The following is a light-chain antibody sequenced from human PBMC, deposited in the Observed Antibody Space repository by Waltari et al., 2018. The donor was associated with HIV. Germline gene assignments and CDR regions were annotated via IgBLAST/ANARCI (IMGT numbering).Light chain of an antibody. CDR3: GAWDDNLSGV. CDR2: RND. Sequence: QSVLTQPPSESASPGQRIMISCSGTDSNVGRPYVYWYQQVPGGAPKLLLYRNDQRAAGGPDRFSGSKSGTSASLTISDLRSDDEGLYFCGAWDDNLSGVFGGGTKVTVL. V-gene: IGLV1-47*01. CDR1: DSNVGRPY. J-gene: IGLJ2*01.